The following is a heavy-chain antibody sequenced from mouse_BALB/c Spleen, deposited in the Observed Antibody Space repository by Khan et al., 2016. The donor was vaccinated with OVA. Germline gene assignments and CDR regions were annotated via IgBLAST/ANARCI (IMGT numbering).Heavy chain of an antibody. D-gene: IGHD2-4*01. CDR1: GYTFTTYT. Sequence: QVQLKQSGAELARPGASVKMSCKASGYTFTTYTMHWVKQRPGQGLEWIGYINPSNGYTNYNQKFKDKSTLTADKSSSTAYMQLSSLTSDYSAVYYCAREGADYESDGWFYYWGQGTLVTVSA. V-gene: IGHV1-4*01. CDR3: AREGADYESDGWFYY. J-gene: IGHJ3*01. CDR2: INPSNGYT.